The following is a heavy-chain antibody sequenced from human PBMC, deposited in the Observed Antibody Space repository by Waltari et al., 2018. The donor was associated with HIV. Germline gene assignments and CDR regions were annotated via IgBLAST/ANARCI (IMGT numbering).Heavy chain of an antibody. J-gene: IGHJ4*02. CDR1: GYTFPNYG. Sequence: QVHLVQSGAALSKPGDSVTVSCKASGYTFPNYGITWVRQAPGHGLEWMGWIRGYKGDKKYAQKVRGRVTMTTETSTSTADVEMGSLRFDDTAVYYCARDHYNGSSGYYSDYWGQGTLVTVSS. CDR3: ARDHYNGSSGYYSDY. CDR2: IRGYKGDK. D-gene: IGHD3-22*01. V-gene: IGHV1-18*01.